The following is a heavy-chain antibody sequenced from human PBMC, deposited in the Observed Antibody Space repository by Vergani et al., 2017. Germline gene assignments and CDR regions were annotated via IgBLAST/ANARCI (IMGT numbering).Heavy chain of an antibody. J-gene: IGHJ4*02. D-gene: IGHD6-13*01. Sequence: VQLVESGGGVVQPGRSLRLSCAASGFTFSSYSMNWVRQAPGKGLEWVSYISSSSSTIYYADSVKGRFTISRDNAKNSLYLQMNSLRAEDTAVYYCARSGMQQQLVRYYFDYWGQGTLVTVSS. V-gene: IGHV3-48*01. CDR1: GFTFSSYS. CDR3: ARSGMQQQLVRYYFDY. CDR2: ISSSSSTI.